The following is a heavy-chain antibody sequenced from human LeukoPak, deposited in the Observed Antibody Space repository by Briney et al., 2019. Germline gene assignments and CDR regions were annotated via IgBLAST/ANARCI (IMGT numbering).Heavy chain of an antibody. D-gene: IGHD4-17*01. CDR1: GFTVTSNY. V-gene: IGHV3-21*01. J-gene: IGHJ4*02. Sequence: GGSLILSCAASGFTVTSNYMSWVRQAPGKGLEWVSSISSSRSYIYYSDSVKGRFTIARDNAKNSLYLQMNSLRAEDTAVYYCAKESSPYGDYVDYWGQGTLVTVSS. CDR2: ISSSRSYI. CDR3: AKESSPYGDYVDY.